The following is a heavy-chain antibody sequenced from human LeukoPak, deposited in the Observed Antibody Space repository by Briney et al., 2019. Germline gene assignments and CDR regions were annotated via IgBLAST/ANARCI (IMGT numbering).Heavy chain of an antibody. CDR1: GFTFSSFA. D-gene: IGHD3-16*01. J-gene: IGHJ4*02. V-gene: IGHV3-23*01. CDR2: ISGSGGST. CDR3: SGGERVGY. Sequence: GGSLRLSCAASGFTFSSFAMTWVRRAPGKGLEWVSTISGSGGSTYYADSVKGRFTISRDNSKNTLYLQVNSLRAEDTAVYYCSGGERVGYWGQGTLVTVSS.